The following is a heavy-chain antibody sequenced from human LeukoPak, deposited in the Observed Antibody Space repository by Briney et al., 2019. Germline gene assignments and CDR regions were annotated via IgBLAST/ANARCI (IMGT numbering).Heavy chain of an antibody. J-gene: IGHJ4*02. Sequence: GGSLRLSCAASEFIFSSYSMNWVRQAPGKGLEWVSSISSSSSYMYYADSVKGRFTISRDNAKNSLYLQMDSLRAEDTAVYYCARMGLLYSSSAEAFEYWGQGTLVTVSS. CDR3: ARMGLLYSSSAEAFEY. CDR1: EFIFSSYS. CDR2: ISSSSSYM. D-gene: IGHD6-6*01. V-gene: IGHV3-21*01.